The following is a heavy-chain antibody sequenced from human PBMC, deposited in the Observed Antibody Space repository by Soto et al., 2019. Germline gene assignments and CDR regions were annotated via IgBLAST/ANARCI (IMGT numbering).Heavy chain of an antibody. CDR2: LYYSGST. CDR3: ATPNSTGFGTDSFEI. Sequence: QLQLQESGPVLVKPSETLSLTCTVSGGSISSSSYYWGWIRQPPGKGLGWIGSLYYSGSTYYNPSLKSRVTISVDTSKNQLSLKLSSVTAADTAVYYCATPNSTGFGTDSFEIWGQGTMVTVSS. CDR1: GGSISSSSYY. J-gene: IGHJ3*02. D-gene: IGHD3-16*01. V-gene: IGHV4-39*01.